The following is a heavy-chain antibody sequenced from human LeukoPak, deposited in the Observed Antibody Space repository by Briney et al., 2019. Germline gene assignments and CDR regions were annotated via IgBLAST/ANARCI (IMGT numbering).Heavy chain of an antibody. Sequence: GASVKVSCKASGYTFTSYGISWVRQAPGQGLEWMGRIIPILGIANYAQKFQGRVTITADKSTSTAYMELSSLRSEDTAVYYCARGDEMYYYDSSGYPHWGQGTLVTVSS. V-gene: IGHV1-69*04. CDR1: GYTFTSYG. J-gene: IGHJ4*02. D-gene: IGHD3-22*01. CDR2: IIPILGIA. CDR3: ARGDEMYYYDSSGYPH.